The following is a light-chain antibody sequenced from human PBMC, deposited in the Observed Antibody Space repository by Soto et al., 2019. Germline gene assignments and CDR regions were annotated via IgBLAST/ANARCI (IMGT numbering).Light chain of an antibody. CDR2: GAS. CDR1: QSVSSSY. J-gene: IGKJ1*01. CDR3: QQYGSSPWT. V-gene: IGKV3-20*01. Sequence: GVTQSPGTLSLSTEERATLSCRASQSVSSSYLAWCQQKPGQAPRLLIYGASSRATGIPDRFSGSGSGTDFTLTISRLEPEDFAVYYCQQYGSSPWTFGQGTMV.